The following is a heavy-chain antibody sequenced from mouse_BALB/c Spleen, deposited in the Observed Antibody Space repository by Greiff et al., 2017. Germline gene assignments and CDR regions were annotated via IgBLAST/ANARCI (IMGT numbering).Heavy chain of an antibody. Sequence: QVQLQQSGAELVRPGTSVKVSCKASGYAFTNYLMEWVKQRPGQGLEWIGVINPGSGGTNYNEKFKGKATLTADKSSSTAYMQLSSLTSDDSAVYFCARSYYYGSSRYAMDYWGQGTSVTVSS. CDR3: ARSYYYGSSRYAMDY. J-gene: IGHJ4*01. CDR1: GYAFTNYL. CDR2: INPGSGGT. D-gene: IGHD1-1*01. V-gene: IGHV1-54*01.